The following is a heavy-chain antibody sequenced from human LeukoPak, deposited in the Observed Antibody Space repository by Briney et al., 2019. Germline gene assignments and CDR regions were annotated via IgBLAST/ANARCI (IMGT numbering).Heavy chain of an antibody. D-gene: IGHD1-1*01. CDR3: ARVLSNWNYHDY. V-gene: IGHV1-2*02. CDR1: GYTFTGDY. Sequence: ASVKVSCKASGYTFTGDYMHWVRQAPGQGVEWMGWINPNSGGTNYAQKFQGRVTMTRDTSISTAYMELSRLRSDDTAVYYCARVLSNWNYHDYWGQGTLVTVSS. CDR2: INPNSGGT. J-gene: IGHJ4*02.